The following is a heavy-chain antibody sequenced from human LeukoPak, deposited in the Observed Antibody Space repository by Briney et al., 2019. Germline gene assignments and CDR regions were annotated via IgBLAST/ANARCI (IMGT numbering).Heavy chain of an antibody. J-gene: IGHJ6*03. Sequence: SVKVSCKASGGTFSSYAISWVRQAPGQGLEWMGGIIPIFGTANYAQKFQGRVTITTDESTSTAYMELSSLRSEDTAVYYFAARRGWSNDYYYYYMDVWGKGTTVTVSS. CDR1: GGTFSSYA. V-gene: IGHV1-69*05. D-gene: IGHD2-15*01. CDR3: AARRGWSNDYYYYYMDV. CDR2: IIPIFGTA.